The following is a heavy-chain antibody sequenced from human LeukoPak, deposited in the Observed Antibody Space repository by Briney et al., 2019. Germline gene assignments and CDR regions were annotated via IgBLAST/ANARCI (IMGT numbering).Heavy chain of an antibody. V-gene: IGHV4-61*02. CDR3: ARRAGAYSHPYDY. D-gene: IGHD4/OR15-4a*01. Sequence: PSETLSLTCTVSGGSISSGSYYWSWIRQPAGKGLEWIGRIYTTGSTKYNPSLKSRVTISADTSKNQFSLKLSSVSAADTAVYYCARRAGAYSHPYDYWGQGTLVTVSS. CDR2: IYTTGST. CDR1: GGSISSGSYY. J-gene: IGHJ4*02.